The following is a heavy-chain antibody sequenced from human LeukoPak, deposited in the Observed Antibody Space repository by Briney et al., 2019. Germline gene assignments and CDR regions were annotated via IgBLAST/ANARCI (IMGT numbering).Heavy chain of an antibody. J-gene: IGHJ4*02. CDR1: GGSISSGDYY. D-gene: IGHD3-22*01. CDR2: IYYSGST. V-gene: IGHV4-30-4*08. Sequence: SETLSLTCTVSGGSISSGDYYWSWIRQPPGKGLEWIGYIYYSGSTYYNPSLKSRVTISVDTSKNQFSLKLSSVTAADTAVYYCARRPGGYYDSSGYYFHFDYWGQGTLITVSS. CDR3: ARRPGGYYDSSGYYFHFDY.